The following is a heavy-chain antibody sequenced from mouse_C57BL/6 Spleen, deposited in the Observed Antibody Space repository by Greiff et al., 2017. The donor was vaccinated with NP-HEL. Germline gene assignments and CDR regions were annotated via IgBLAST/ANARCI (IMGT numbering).Heavy chain of an antibody. CDR2: ISDGGSYT. CDR3: ARDRDYDYLFAY. Sequence: EVKLMESGGGLVKPGGSLKLSCAASGFTFSSYAMSWVRQTPEKRLEWVATISDGGSYTYYPDNVKGRFTISRDNAKNNLYLQMSHLKSEDTAMYYCARDRDYDYLFAYWGQGTLVTVSA. J-gene: IGHJ3*01. CDR1: GFTFSSYA. V-gene: IGHV5-4*01. D-gene: IGHD2-4*01.